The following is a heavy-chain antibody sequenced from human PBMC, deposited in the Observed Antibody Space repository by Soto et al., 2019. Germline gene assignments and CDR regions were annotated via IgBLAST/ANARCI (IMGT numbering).Heavy chain of an antibody. CDR2: ISAYNGNT. CDR3: ARNLPEVTGTRWKANFAY. D-gene: IGHD4-17*01. V-gene: IGHV1-18*01. J-gene: IGHJ4*02. CDR1: GYTFTSYG. Sequence: ASVKVSCKASGYTFTSYGISWVRQAPGQGLEWMGWISAYNGNTNYAQKLQGRVTMTTDTSTSTAYMELRSLRSDDTAVYYCARNLPEVTGTRWKANFAYWGKGTLFTVSP.